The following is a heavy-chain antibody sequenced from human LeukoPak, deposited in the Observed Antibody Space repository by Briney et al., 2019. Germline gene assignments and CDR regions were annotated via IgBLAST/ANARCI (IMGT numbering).Heavy chain of an antibody. CDR1: GFTVSRKY. CDR2: ISGSGSST. J-gene: IGHJ4*02. V-gene: IGHV3-23*01. D-gene: IGHD6-13*01. Sequence: PGGSLRLSCAASGFTVSRKYMSWVRQAPGKGLEWVSGISGSGSSTYYADSVKGRFNISRDNSKNMVYLQMNRLRADDTAVYHCAKEGYASSWYRFDYWGQGTLVTVSS. CDR3: AKEGYASSWYRFDY.